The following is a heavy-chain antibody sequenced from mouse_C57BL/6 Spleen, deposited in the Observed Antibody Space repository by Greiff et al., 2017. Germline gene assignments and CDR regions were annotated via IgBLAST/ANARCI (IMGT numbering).Heavy chain of an antibody. CDR1: GYAFSSSW. CDR3: ARSLRNAMDN. J-gene: IGHJ4*01. V-gene: IGHV1-82*01. D-gene: IGHD1-1*01. CDR2: IYPGDGDT. Sequence: QVQLQQSGPELVKPGASVKISCKASGYAFSSSWMKWVKQRPGKGLEWIGRIYPGDGDTNYNGKFKGKATLTADKSSSTAYMQLSSRTSEDSVVCCCARSLRNAMDNWGRGTSVTVSS.